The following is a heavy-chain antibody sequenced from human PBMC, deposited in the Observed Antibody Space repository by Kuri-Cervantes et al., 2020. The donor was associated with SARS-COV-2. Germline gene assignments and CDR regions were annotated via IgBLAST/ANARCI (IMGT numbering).Heavy chain of an antibody. CDR1: GFTFSSYN. CDR2: ISASSSTI. J-gene: IGHJ3*02. Sequence: GESLKISCAASGFTFSSYNMNWVRQAPGKGLEWVSYISASSSTIYYADSVKGRFTISRDNAKNSLYLQMNSLRAEDTAVYYCAREVLLAVGAFDIWGQGTMVTVSS. CDR3: AREVLLAVGAFDI. V-gene: IGHV3-48*01. D-gene: IGHD2-8*02.